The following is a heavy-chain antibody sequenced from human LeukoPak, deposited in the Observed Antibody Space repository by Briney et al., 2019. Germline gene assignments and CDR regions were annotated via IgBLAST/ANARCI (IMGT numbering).Heavy chain of an antibody. Sequence: SETLSLTCTVSGGSISSSSYYWGWIRQPPGKGLEWIGSIYYSGSTYYNPSLKSRVTISVDTSENQFSLKLSSVTAADTAVYYCARLGRQQLGFDYWGQGTLVTVSS. D-gene: IGHD6-13*01. CDR1: GGSISSSSYY. CDR2: IYYSGST. CDR3: ARLGRQQLGFDY. J-gene: IGHJ4*02. V-gene: IGHV4-39*01.